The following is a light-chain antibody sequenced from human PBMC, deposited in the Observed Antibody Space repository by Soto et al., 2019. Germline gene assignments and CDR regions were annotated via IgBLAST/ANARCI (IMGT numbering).Light chain of an antibody. Sequence: DIQMTQSPSSLSESLGDRATITCQASQNISNYLNWYQQKPGNAPKLLIYDASNLETGVPSKCSGSGSGTDFTFTISSVQPEDIATYYCQQYDTLPSFGRGTKVEIK. V-gene: IGKV1-33*01. CDR1: QNISNY. CDR3: QQYDTLPS. J-gene: IGKJ4*01. CDR2: DAS.